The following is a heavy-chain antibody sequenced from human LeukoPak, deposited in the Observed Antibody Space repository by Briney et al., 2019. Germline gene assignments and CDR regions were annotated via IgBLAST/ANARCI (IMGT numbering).Heavy chain of an antibody. D-gene: IGHD5-24*01. J-gene: IGHJ6*03. Sequence: GGSLRLSCAASGFTFSSYSMNWVRQAPGKGLEWVSYISSSSTIYYADSVKGRFTISRDNAKNSLYLQMNSLRAEDTAVYYCARRRGRGLWLRGNYYYMDVWGKGTTVTVSS. V-gene: IGHV3-48*01. CDR2: ISSSSTI. CDR1: GFTFSSYS. CDR3: ARRRGRGLWLRGNYYYMDV.